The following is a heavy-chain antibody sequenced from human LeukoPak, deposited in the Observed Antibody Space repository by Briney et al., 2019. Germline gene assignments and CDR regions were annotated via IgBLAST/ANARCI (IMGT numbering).Heavy chain of an antibody. J-gene: IGHJ6*03. Sequence: ASVKVSCKASGYTFTSYDINWVRQATGQGLEWMGWMNPNSGNTGYAQKFQDRVTMNRNTSISTAYMELSSLRSEDTAVYYCARRPYSSSWYFNYYYYYMDVWGKGTTVTVSS. V-gene: IGHV1-8*01. CDR2: MNPNSGNT. CDR3: ARRPYSSSWYFNYYYYYMDV. CDR1: GYTFTSYD. D-gene: IGHD6-13*01.